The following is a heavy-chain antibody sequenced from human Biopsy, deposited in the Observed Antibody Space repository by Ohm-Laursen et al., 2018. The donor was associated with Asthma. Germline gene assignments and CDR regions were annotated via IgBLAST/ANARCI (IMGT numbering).Heavy chain of an antibody. V-gene: IGHV1-24*01. CDR3: ASDFPKDYVRYNFQF. Sequence: ASVNVSCKISGYSLTDLSMHWVRRAPGQGLEWMGGHDHEEGGTVNARRFQGRVTMTEDTSTDTAYMELSSLSSDDTAVYYCASDFPKDYVRYNFQFWGQGTLVTVSS. J-gene: IGHJ4*02. D-gene: IGHD4-17*01. CDR2: HDHEEGGT. CDR1: GYSLTDLS.